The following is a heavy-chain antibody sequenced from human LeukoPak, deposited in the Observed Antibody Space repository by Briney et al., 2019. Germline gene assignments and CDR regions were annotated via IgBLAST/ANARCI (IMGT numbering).Heavy chain of an antibody. CDR1: GGSFSGYY. CDR3: ARTPRYDYIWGSYRYTGDSAFDI. CDR2: INHSGST. Sequence: LETLSLTCAVYGGSFSGYYWSWIRQPPGKGLEWIGEINHSGSTNYNPSLKSRVTISVDTSKNQFSLKLSSVTAADTAVYYCARTPRYDYIWGSYRYTGDSAFDIWGQGTMVTVSS. V-gene: IGHV4-34*01. J-gene: IGHJ3*02. D-gene: IGHD3-16*02.